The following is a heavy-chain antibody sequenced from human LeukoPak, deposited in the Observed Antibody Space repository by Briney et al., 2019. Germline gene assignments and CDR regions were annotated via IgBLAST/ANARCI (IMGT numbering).Heavy chain of an antibody. CDR2: IKQDGSEK. Sequence: GGSLRLTCAASGFTFSSYWMSWVRQAPGKVLEWVANIKQDGSEKYYLDSVKGRFTISRDNAKNSLYLQMNSLRAEDTAVYYCARGQTTVTNWGQGTLVTVSS. CDR3: ARGQTTVTN. D-gene: IGHD4-17*01. CDR1: GFTFSSYW. J-gene: IGHJ4*02. V-gene: IGHV3-7*03.